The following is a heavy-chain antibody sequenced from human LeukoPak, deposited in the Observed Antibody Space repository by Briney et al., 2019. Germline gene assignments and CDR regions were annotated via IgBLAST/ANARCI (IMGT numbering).Heavy chain of an antibody. J-gene: IGHJ4*02. V-gene: IGHV4-59*01. CDR2: IYYSGST. CDR1: GGSISSYY. Sequence: SETLSLTCTVSGGSISSYYWSWIRQPPGKGLEWIGYIYYSGSTNYNPSLKSRVTISVDTSKNQFSLKLSSVTAADTAVYYCARSSQMYSSSWYEGSSPSYYFDYWGQGTLVTVSS. D-gene: IGHD6-13*01. CDR3: ARSSQMYSSSWYEGSSPSYYFDY.